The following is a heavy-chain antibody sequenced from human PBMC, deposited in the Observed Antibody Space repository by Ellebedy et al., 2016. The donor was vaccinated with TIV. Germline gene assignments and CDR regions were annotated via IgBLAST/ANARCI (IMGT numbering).Heavy chain of an antibody. V-gene: IGHV3-21*01. J-gene: IGHJ4*02. CDR2: ISSSSTYI. CDR1: GFTFSNYN. D-gene: IGHD2-8*01. CDR3: ARNPQGVPFDY. Sequence: GGSLRLSCAASGFTFSNYNMNWVRQAPGKGLEWVASISSSSTYIYDADSVKGRFTISIDNAKNSLYLQMNSLRAEDTAVYYCARNPQGVPFDYWGQGTLVTVSS.